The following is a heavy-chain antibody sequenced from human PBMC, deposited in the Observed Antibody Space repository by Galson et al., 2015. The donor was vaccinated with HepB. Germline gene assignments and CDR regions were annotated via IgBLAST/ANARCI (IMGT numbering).Heavy chain of an antibody. V-gene: IGHV4-4*07. Sequence: SETLSLTCTVSGDSISGNYWSWIRQPAAKGLEWIGRIYTGGNTNYNPSLKSRVTVSVDTSKNQFSLKLSSVTAADTAVYYCARGLFLDYWGQGALVTVSS. J-gene: IGHJ4*02. CDR2: IYTGGNT. D-gene: IGHD3-22*01. CDR1: GDSISGNY. CDR3: ARGLFLDY.